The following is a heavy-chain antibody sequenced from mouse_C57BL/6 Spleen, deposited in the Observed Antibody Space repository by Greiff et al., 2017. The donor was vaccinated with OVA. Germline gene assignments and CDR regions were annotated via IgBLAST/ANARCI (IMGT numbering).Heavy chain of an antibody. CDR1: GYSFTDYH. Sequence: EVQLQQSGPELVKPGASVKISCKASGYSFTDYHMNWVKQSNGKSLEWIGVINPNYGTTRYNQKFKGKATLTVDQSSSTAYLQLNSLTSEDSAVNYCARSGILLRDYFDYWGQGTTLTVSS. CDR3: ARSGILLRDYFDY. CDR2: INPNYGTT. V-gene: IGHV1-39*01. D-gene: IGHD1-1*01. J-gene: IGHJ2*01.